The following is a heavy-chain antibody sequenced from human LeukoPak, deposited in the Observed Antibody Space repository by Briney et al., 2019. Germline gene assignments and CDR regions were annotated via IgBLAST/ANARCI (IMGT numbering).Heavy chain of an antibody. CDR3: ARRGTSSSWAHFDY. J-gene: IGHJ4*02. D-gene: IGHD6-13*01. V-gene: IGHV3-33*01. CDR2: IWHNGNNK. CDR1: GFTFSNYG. Sequence: PGGSLSLSCAASGFTFSNYGMHWVRQAPGKGLEWVAVIWHNGNNKYYGDSVKGRSTISRDNAKNSLYLQMNSLGAEDTAVYYCARRGTSSSWAHFDYWGQGTLVTVSS.